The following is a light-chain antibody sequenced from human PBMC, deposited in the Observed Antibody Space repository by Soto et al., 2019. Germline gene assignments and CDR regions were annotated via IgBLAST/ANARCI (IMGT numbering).Light chain of an antibody. Sequence: ALTQPPSASGSPGQSVTISCTGTSSDVGGYNYVSWYQQHPGKAPKLMIYEVSERPSGVPDRFSGSKSSNTASLTVSGLQAEDEADYYCSSYAGSNTFVFGTGTKVTVL. J-gene: IGLJ1*01. CDR1: SSDVGGYNY. V-gene: IGLV2-8*01. CDR2: EVS. CDR3: SSYAGSNTFV.